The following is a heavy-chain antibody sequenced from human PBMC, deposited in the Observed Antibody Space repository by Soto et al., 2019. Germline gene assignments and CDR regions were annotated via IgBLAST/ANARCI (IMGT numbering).Heavy chain of an antibody. CDR1: GFTFSSYS. J-gene: IGHJ6*02. CDR2: ISSSSSYI. CDR3: AIGGVSLYYYYGMDV. V-gene: IGHV3-21*01. D-gene: IGHD2-8*02. Sequence: PGGSLRLSCAASGFTFSSYSMNWVRQAPGKGLEWVSSISSSSSYIYYADSVKGRFTISRDNAKNSLYLQMNSLRAEDTAVYYCAIGGVSLYYYYGMDVWGQGTTVTVSS.